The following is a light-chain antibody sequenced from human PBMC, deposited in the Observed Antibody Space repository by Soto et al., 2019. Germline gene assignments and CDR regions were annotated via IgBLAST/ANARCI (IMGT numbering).Light chain of an antibody. V-gene: IGLV2-23*01. CDR1: SNDVGPYDS. J-gene: IGLJ1*01. CDR3: CSSAPESTKV. Sequence: QPLLAHPAPECETPGQSITISSTGTSNDVGPYDSVSWYQQHPHKAPQVIIYRGTQRPCGAYNRFSASTSGNAASLTSSGLQADDEADYFCCSSAPESTKVCGAGTKGTVL. CDR2: RGT.